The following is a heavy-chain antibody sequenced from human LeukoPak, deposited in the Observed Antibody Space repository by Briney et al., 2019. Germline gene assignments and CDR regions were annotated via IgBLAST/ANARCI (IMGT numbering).Heavy chain of an antibody. CDR3: ARGREARQTSSWYGGYFDY. D-gene: IGHD6-13*01. CDR1: SGSFNSYF. V-gene: IGHV4-59*01. Sequence: SETLSLTCTVPSGSFNSYFWTWIRQPPGKGLEWLGYLYYGGGTNYNPSLQSRATISIDSSKSQFSLELISVTPADTAVYFCARGREARQTSSWYGGYFDYWGQGILVSVSS. CDR2: LYYGGGT. J-gene: IGHJ4*02.